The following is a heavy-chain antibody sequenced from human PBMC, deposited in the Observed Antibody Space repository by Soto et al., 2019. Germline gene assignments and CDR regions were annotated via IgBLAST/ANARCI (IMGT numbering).Heavy chain of an antibody. CDR2: IYHSGST. CDR1: GGSFSGYY. D-gene: IGHD6-19*01. CDR3: ARDKGIAVASYGAFDI. J-gene: IGHJ3*02. Sequence: SETLSLTCAVYGGSFSGYYWSWIRQPPGKGLEWIGEIYHSGSTNYNPSLKSRVTISVDKSKNQFSLKLSSVTAADTAVYYCARDKGIAVASYGAFDIWGQGTMVTVSS. V-gene: IGHV4-34*01.